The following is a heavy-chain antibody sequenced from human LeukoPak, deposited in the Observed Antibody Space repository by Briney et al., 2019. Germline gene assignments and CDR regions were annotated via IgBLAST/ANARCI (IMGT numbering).Heavy chain of an antibody. D-gene: IGHD6-19*01. CDR1: EFTFSSYT. V-gene: IGHV3-21*01. CDR2: ISSSSSYI. Sequence: GGSLRLSCAASEFTFSSYTMNWVRQAPGKGLEWVSSISSSSSYIYYADSVKGRFTISKNNAKNSLYLQMNSLRAEDTAVYYCARGASGWYRGGSYNWFDPWGQGTLVTVSS. CDR3: ARGASGWYRGGSYNWFDP. J-gene: IGHJ5*02.